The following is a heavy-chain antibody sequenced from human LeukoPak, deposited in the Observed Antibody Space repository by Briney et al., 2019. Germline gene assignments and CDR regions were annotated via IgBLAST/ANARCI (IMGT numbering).Heavy chain of an antibody. CDR1: GRSVRNSY. Sequence: SETLSLTCTVSGRSVRNSYLSWIRQPPGKGLEWLGYIDYSGSTYYNPSLKSRVTISVDTSKNQFSLKLSSVTAADTAVYHCARQGIVGAAQGLFDYWGQGTLVTVSS. CDR3: ARQGIVGAAQGLFDY. D-gene: IGHD1-26*01. J-gene: IGHJ4*02. CDR2: IDYSGST. V-gene: IGHV4-59*08.